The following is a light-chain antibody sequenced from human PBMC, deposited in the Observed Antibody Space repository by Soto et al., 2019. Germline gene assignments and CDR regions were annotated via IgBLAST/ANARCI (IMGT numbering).Light chain of an antibody. Sequence: QSVLTQPRSVSGSPGQSVTISCTGTSGDVGRYNYVSWYQQNPDKAPKLMIYDVSQRPSGVPDRFSGSKSGNTASLTISGLQPEDEADYYCCSYIGGYTYVFXTGTKV. CDR2: DVS. J-gene: IGLJ1*01. CDR1: SGDVGRYNY. CDR3: CSYIGGYTYV. V-gene: IGLV2-11*01.